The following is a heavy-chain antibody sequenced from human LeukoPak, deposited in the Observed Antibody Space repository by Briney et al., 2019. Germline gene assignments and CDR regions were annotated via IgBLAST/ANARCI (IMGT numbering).Heavy chain of an antibody. Sequence: PSETLSLTCTVSGGSISSSSYYWGWIRQPPGKGLEWIGSIYYSGSTYYNPSLKSRVTISVDTSKNQFSLKLNSVTAADTAVYYCARSGTTYNYDSSGYYYGYWGQGTLVTVSS. CDR1: GGSISSSSYY. D-gene: IGHD3-22*01. J-gene: IGHJ4*02. V-gene: IGHV4-39*07. CDR2: IYYSGST. CDR3: ARSGTTYNYDSSGYYYGY.